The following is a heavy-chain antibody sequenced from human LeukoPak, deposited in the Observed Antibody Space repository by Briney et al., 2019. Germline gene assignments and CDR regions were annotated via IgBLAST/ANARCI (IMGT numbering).Heavy chain of an antibody. CDR2: MSFDGSDK. V-gene: IGHV3-30*18. CDR1: GFTFSTYG. J-gene: IGHJ4*02. Sequence: GRSLRLSCAASGFTFSTYGMHWVRQAPGKGLEWVAVMSFDGSDKYYADSVKGRFTISRDNSKNTLYLQMNSLKTDDTAVYYCANYGDYQYFDYWGQGTPVTVSS. CDR3: ANYGDYQYFDY. D-gene: IGHD4-17*01.